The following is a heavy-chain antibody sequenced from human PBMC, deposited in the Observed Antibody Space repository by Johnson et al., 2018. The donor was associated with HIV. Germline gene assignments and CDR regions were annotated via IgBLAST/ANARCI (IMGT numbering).Heavy chain of an antibody. CDR1: GFTLSSYN. Sequence: EQLVESGGGLVQPGGSLRLSCAASGFTLSSYNMNWVRQAPGKGLEWVSYISSGSRTIYYADSVKGRFTISRDTHKNTLYMQMYSLGAEDTAVYYCAKDREYYDILTGYYISLSSWDAFDIWGQGTMVTVSS. V-gene: IGHV3-48*01. J-gene: IGHJ3*02. D-gene: IGHD3-9*01. CDR2: ISSGSRTI. CDR3: AKDREYYDILTGYYISLSSWDAFDI.